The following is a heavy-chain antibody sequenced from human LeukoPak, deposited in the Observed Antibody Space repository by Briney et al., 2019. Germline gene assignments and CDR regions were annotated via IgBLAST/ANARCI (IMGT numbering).Heavy chain of an antibody. D-gene: IGHD3-16*02. CDR1: GGTFSSYA. CDR2: IIPIFGTA. Sequence: ASVKVSCKASGGTFSSYAISWVRQAPGQGLEWMGGIIPIFGTANYAQKFQGRVTITADKSTSTAYMELSSLRSEDTAVYYCARSYYDYVWGSYRYYYMDVWGKGTTVTVSS. J-gene: IGHJ6*03. CDR3: ARSYYDYVWGSYRYYYMDV. V-gene: IGHV1-69*06.